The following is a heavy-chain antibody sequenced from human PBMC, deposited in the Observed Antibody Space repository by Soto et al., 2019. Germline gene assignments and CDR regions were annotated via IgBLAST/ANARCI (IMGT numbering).Heavy chain of an antibody. CDR2: IWYDGSNK. J-gene: IGHJ4*02. D-gene: IGHD3-16*01. Sequence: VGSLRLSCAASGFTFSSYGMHWVRQAPGKGLEWVAVIWYDGSNKYYADSVKGRFTISRDNSKNTLYLQMNSLRAEDTAVYYCARERVYDYVWGSYSPPDYWGQGTLVTVSS. V-gene: IGHV3-33*01. CDR1: GFTFSSYG. CDR3: ARERVYDYVWGSYSPPDY.